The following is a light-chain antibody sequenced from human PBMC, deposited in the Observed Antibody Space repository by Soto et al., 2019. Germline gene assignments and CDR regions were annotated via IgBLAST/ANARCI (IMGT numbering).Light chain of an antibody. Sequence: DMHMTKSPSSVSASILDRVAITFLASQSISTYLSWYLVKPGEAPKLLIYGASTLRTGVPSRFSGSGSGTDFTLTISSLQPEDFATYYCQQSFNIPVTFGQGTRLEIK. CDR3: QQSFNIPVT. CDR1: QSISTY. V-gene: IGKV1-39*01. J-gene: IGKJ5*01. CDR2: GAS.